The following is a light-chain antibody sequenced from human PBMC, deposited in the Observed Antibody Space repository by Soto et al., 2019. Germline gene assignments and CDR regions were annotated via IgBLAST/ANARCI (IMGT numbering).Light chain of an antibody. CDR1: QNVLSN. CDR2: GAS. CDR3: QQYNNWPIT. Sequence: EIVMTQSPATLSVSPGERATLSCRASQNVLSNLAWYQQKPGQAPRLLIYGASTRATGLPARFSGSGSGTQFTLTISSLQSEDFAVYYCQQYNNWPITFGQGTRLEIK. V-gene: IGKV3-15*01. J-gene: IGKJ5*01.